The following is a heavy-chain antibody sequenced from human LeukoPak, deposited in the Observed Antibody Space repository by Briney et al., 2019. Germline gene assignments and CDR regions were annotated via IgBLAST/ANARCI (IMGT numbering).Heavy chain of an antibody. D-gene: IGHD6-6*01. V-gene: IGHV3-7*01. J-gene: IGHJ6*03. CDR2: IKQDGSEK. CDR3: ARDQEYESIAARRVPYLDV. CDR1: GFTFSSYW. Sequence: GGSLRLSCAASGFTFSSYWMSWVRQAPGGGLEWVANIKQDGSEKYYVDSVKGRFTISRDNAKNSLYLQMNSLRAEDTAVYYCARDQEYESIAARRVPYLDVWGKGTTVTVSS.